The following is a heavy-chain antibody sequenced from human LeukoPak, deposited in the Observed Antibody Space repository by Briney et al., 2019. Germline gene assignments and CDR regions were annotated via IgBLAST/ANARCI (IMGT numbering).Heavy chain of an antibody. D-gene: IGHD3-22*01. Sequence: ASVKVSCKASGYTFTSYYMHWVRQAPGQGLEWMGIINPSGGSTSYAQKFQGRVTMTRDMSTSTVYMELSSLRSEDMAVYYCARGPNYYDSSGQSAFDIWGQGTMVTVSS. CDR3: ARGPNYYDSSGQSAFDI. J-gene: IGHJ3*02. CDR1: GYTFTSYY. CDR2: INPSGGST. V-gene: IGHV1-46*01.